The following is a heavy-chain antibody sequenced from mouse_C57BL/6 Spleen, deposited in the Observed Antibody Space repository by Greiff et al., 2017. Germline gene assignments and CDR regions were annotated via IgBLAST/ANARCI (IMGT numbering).Heavy chain of an antibody. D-gene: IGHD1-1*01. J-gene: IGHJ4*01. CDR1: GYTFTEYT. CDR3: ARQYYYGSSLYYAMDY. Sequence: VQLQQSGAELVKPGASVKLSCKASGYTFTEYTIHWVKQRSGQGLEWIGWFYPGSGSIKYNEKFKDKATLTADKSSSTVYMALSRLTSEDSAVYFCARQYYYGSSLYYAMDYWGQGTSGTVSS. CDR2: FYPGSGSI. V-gene: IGHV1-62-2*01.